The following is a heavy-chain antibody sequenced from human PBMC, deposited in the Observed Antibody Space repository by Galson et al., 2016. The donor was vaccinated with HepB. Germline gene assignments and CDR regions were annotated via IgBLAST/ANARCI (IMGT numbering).Heavy chain of an antibody. D-gene: IGHD3-16*01. J-gene: IGHJ4*02. CDR2: IHSGGTT. CDR3: ARVGGYYSDY. V-gene: IGHV3-53*01. Sequence: SLRLSCAASGFIVSYNYMTWVRQAPGKGLEWVSVIHSGGTTYYADSVKGRFTISRDNSKNTLYLQINSLGAEDTAVYYCARVGGYYSDYWGQGTLVTVSS. CDR1: GFIVSYNY.